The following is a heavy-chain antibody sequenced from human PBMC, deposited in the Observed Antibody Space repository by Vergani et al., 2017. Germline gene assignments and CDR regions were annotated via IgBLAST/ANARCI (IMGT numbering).Heavy chain of an antibody. CDR1: GFSFNTYG. Sequence: QVQLVETGGGVVQPGGSLRLDCATSGFSFNTYGAHWVRQAPGKGLEWVAFIGYDGRIKYNVDSVKGRFTIARDNVKKSLYLQKDRLRPEYTAVYYCARVNREDYLRDYHLDYWGQGILVTVSS. V-gene: IGHV3-30*02. CDR3: ARVNREDYLRDYHLDY. D-gene: IGHD5-24*01. CDR2: IGYDGRIK. J-gene: IGHJ4*02.